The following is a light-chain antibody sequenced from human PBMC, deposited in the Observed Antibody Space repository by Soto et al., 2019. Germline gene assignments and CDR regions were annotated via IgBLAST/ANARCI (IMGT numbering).Light chain of an antibody. Sequence: QSSLTPPPLVAGAPGPAVTISFTWTSSDVGGYHYVSWYQHHPGKAPKLVIFDVNRRPSGVPHRFSGSKSDNTASLTISGLQAEDEADYCCCSYVSIYIYVFGTGTKVTVL. CDR3: CSYVSIYIYV. CDR2: DVN. J-gene: IGLJ1*01. V-gene: IGLV2-11*01. CDR1: SSDVGGYHY.